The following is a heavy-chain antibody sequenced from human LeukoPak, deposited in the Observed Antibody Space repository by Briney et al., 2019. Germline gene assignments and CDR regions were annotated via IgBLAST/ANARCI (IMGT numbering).Heavy chain of an antibody. V-gene: IGHV3-53*01. CDR2: IYTGGST. CDR1: GFTVSSYY. D-gene: IGHD1-26*01. CDR3: VRDLGATTGY. J-gene: IGHJ4*02. Sequence: GGSLRLSCAASGFTVSSYYMSWVRQAPGKGLEWVSVIYTGGSTYYADSVKGRFTISRDNSKNTLYLQMSRLRAEDTAVYYCVRDLGATTGYWGQGTLVTVSS.